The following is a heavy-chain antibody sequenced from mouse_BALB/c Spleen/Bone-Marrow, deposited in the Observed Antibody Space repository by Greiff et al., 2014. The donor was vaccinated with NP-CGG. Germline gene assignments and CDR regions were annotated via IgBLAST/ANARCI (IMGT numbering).Heavy chain of an antibody. Sequence: VQLKESGAELVRPGALVELSCKASGFNINDYYMHWVKQRPEQGLEWIGWIDPENGNTIYDPKFQGKASITADTSSNTAYLQLSSLTSEDTAVYYCAGGNYRFAYWGQGTLVTVSA. CDR1: GFNINDYY. V-gene: IGHV14-1*02. J-gene: IGHJ3*01. D-gene: IGHD2-1*01. CDR3: AGGNYRFAY. CDR2: IDPENGNT.